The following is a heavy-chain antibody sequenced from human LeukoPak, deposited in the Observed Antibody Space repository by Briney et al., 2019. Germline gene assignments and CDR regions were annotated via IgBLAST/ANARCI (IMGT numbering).Heavy chain of an antibody. Sequence: ASVKVSCKASGYTFTSYYMHWVRQAPGQGLEWMGAINPSGGSTSYAQKFQGRVTMTRDTSTSTVYMELSSLRSEDTAVYYCARDYLMGGTTGKAFDIWGQGTMVTISS. CDR2: INPSGGST. J-gene: IGHJ3*02. CDR1: GYTFTSYY. D-gene: IGHD1-26*01. CDR3: ARDYLMGGTTGKAFDI. V-gene: IGHV1-46*01.